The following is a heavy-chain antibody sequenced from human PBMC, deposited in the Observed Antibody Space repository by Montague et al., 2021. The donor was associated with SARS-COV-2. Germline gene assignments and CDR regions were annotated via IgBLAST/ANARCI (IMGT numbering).Heavy chain of an antibody. V-gene: IGHV4-59*01. CDR3: ARGGGYYNYGLDV. CDR2: IYYSGGT. CDR1: GGSISNYY. D-gene: IGHD3-22*01. Sequence: SETLSLTCTVSGGSISNYYWSWIRQPPGRGLEWIGYIYYSGGTDXSPSLKSRVTISLDTSKNQFSLKVTSVTAADTAVYYCARGGGYYNYGLDVWGPGTTVTVSS. J-gene: IGHJ6*02.